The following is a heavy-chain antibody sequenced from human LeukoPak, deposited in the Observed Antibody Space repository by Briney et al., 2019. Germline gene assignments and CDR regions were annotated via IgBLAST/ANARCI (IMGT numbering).Heavy chain of an antibody. CDR2: INPNSGGT. CDR3: AGERNSSSSSADAFDI. D-gene: IGHD6-6*01. Sequence: ASVKVSCKASGYTFTGYYMHWVRQAPGQGLEWMGWINPNSGGTNYAQKFQGRVTMTRDTSISTAYMELSRLRSDDTAVYYCAGERNSSSSSADAFDIWGQGTMVTVSS. V-gene: IGHV1-2*02. CDR1: GYTFTGYY. J-gene: IGHJ3*02.